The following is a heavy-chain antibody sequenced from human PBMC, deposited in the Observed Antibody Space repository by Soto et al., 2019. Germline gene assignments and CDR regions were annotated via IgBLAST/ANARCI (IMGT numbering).Heavy chain of an antibody. CDR2: IYGGGST. D-gene: IGHD3-10*01. V-gene: IGHV3-66*01. J-gene: IGHJ5*02. Sequence: EVQLVESGGGLVQPGGSLRLSCAASGFTVSTNYVTWVRQAPGKGLEWVSTIYGGGSTYYTDSVKGRFIISRDNSKNTLYLQMSSLRAEDTSVYYCSRGVNVVRGPGGCFDPWGQGSLVTVSS. CDR3: SRGVNVVRGPGGCFDP. CDR1: GFTVSTNY.